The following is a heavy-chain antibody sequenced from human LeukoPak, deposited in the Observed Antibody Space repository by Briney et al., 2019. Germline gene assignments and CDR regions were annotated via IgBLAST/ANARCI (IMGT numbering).Heavy chain of an antibody. CDR1: GFTFSSYA. J-gene: IGHJ4*02. D-gene: IGHD3-10*01. Sequence: PGGSLRLSCAASGFTFSSYAMSWIRQPPGKGLEWIGSIYYSGSTYYNPSLKSRVTISVDTSKNQFSLKLSSVTAADTAVYYCARDRPLLWFGELLYPRGLYFDYWGQGTLVTVSS. CDR3: ARDRPLLWFGELLYPRGLYFDY. V-gene: IGHV4-38-2*01. CDR2: IYYSGST.